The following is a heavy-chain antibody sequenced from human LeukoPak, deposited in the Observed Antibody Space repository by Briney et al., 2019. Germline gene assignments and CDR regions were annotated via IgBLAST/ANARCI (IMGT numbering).Heavy chain of an antibody. V-gene: IGHV3-30*04. Sequence: PGGSLRLSCADSGFTFNTYDLHWVRQAPGKGLEWVAVISYDDGSNKYYADSVKGRFTISRDNSKNTLYLQMNSLRAEDTAVYYCARLVDCGGDCLDYWGQGTLVTVSS. D-gene: IGHD2-21*02. CDR2: ISYDDGSNK. CDR1: GFTFNTYD. J-gene: IGHJ4*02. CDR3: ARLVDCGGDCLDY.